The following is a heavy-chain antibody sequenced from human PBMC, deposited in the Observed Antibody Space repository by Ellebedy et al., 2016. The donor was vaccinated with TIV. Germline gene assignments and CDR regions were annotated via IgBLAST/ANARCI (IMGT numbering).Heavy chain of an antibody. D-gene: IGHD3-10*01. CDR3: ARAVIGKEDFDY. CDR2: ISIDGNRE. V-gene: IGHV3-30-3*01. Sequence: GESLKISCAASGFTFTGYAMHWVRQAPGQGLEWVAAISIDGNREHYADSVVGRFTISRDNSKGTVFLQMNSLTTEDTAVYYCARAVIGKEDFDYWGQGSLVSVSS. J-gene: IGHJ4*02. CDR1: GFTFTGYA.